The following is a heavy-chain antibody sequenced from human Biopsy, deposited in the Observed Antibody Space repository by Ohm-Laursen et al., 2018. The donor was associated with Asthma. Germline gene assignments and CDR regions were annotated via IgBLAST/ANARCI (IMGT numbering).Heavy chain of an antibody. V-gene: IGHV3-30*18. CDR1: GFTFHNYV. CDR3: AKEVFPGWELRRGPDY. Sequence: LRLSCAASGFTFHNYVMHWVRQAPGKGLDWVAVISFDGTNRNYTDSVKGRFTISRDNSRNTLHLEMNSLRAEDTAVYFCAKEVFPGWELRRGPDYWGQGTLVTVSS. D-gene: IGHD1-26*01. CDR2: ISFDGTNR. J-gene: IGHJ4*02.